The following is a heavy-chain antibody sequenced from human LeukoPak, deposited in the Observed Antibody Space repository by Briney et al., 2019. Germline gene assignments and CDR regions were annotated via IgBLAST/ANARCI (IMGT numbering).Heavy chain of an antibody. CDR1: GGSFSGYY. J-gene: IGHJ4*02. CDR2: INHSGST. D-gene: IGHD3-22*01. Sequence: SETLSLTCAVYGGSFSGYYWSWIRQPPGKGLEWIGEINHSGSTNYNPSLKSRVTISVDTSKNQFPLKLSSVTAADTAVYYCARPRDSSGYYYTYWGQGTLVTVSS. V-gene: IGHV4-34*01. CDR3: ARPRDSSGYYYTY.